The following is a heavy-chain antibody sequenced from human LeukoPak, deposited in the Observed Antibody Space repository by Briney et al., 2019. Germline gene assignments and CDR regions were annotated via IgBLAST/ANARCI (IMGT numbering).Heavy chain of an antibody. CDR2: INPGYSDI. V-gene: IGHV5-51*01. D-gene: IGHD5-12*01. CDR3: ARHDKGYSGYVTLDY. J-gene: IGHJ4*02. Sequence: GESLKISCKGSGYSFTSYWIGWVRQMPGKGLVWMGIINPGYSDIRYSPSFQGQGTISSDNSISTAYLQWSSLKASDTAIYYCARHDKGYSGYVTLDYWGQGTLVTVSS. CDR1: GYSFTSYW.